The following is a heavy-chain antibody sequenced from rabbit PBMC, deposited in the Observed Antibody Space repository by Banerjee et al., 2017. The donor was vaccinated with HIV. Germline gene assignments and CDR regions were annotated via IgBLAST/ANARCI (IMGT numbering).Heavy chain of an antibody. D-gene: IGHD7-1*01. Sequence: QEQLEESGGDLVKPEGSLTLTCTASGFSFSNGYVMCWVRQAPGKGLEWIACINSISGDAVSASATKGRCTISNAKSTTITLPMPRLTLAATATDFCSSKLEHYGGMNLWGPGTLVTVS. J-gene: IGHJ6*01. CDR3: SSKLEHYGGMNL. V-gene: IGHV1S45*01. CDR2: INSISGDA. CDR1: GFSFSNGYV.